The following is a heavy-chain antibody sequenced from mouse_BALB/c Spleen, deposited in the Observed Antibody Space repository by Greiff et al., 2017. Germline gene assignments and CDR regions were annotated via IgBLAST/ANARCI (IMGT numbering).Heavy chain of an antibody. J-gene: IGHJ4*01. CDR1: GFDFSRYW. CDR3: ARGYGKSYAMDY. CDR2: INPDSSTI. V-gene: IGHV4-1*02. Sequence: EVMLVESGGGLVQPGGSLKLSCAASGFDFSRYWMSWVRQAPGKGLEWIGEINPDSSTINYTPSLKDKFIISRDNAKNTLYLQMSKVRSEDTALYYCARGYGKSYAMDYWGQGTSVTVSS. D-gene: IGHD2-10*02.